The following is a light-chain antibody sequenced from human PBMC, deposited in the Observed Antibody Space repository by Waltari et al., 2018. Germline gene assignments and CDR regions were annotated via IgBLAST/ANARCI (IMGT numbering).Light chain of an antibody. J-gene: IGKJ4*01. CDR3: QQRSNWPLT. CDR2: YAS. CDR1: QSVSSY. V-gene: IGKV3-11*01. Sequence: EIVLTQSPATLSLSPGERATLSCRASQSVSSYFAWYQQKPGQAPRLLIYYASNRATGIPSRFSGSGSGTDFTLTISSLEPEDFAVYYCQQRSNWPLTFGGGTKVDIK.